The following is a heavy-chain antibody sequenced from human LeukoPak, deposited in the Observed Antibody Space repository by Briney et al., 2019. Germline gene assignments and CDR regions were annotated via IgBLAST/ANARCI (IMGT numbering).Heavy chain of an antibody. CDR2: IYWDDDK. CDR3: AHRPREYSGNTFDP. D-gene: IGHD5-12*01. Sequence: SGPTLVKPTQTLTLTCTFSGFSLSTSGVGVGRIRQPPGKALEWLALIYWDDDKRYSPSLKTRLTITKDPSKNQVVLTMTNMDPVDTATYYCAHRPREYSGNTFDPWGQGTLVTVSS. V-gene: IGHV2-5*02. J-gene: IGHJ5*02. CDR1: GFSLSTSGVG.